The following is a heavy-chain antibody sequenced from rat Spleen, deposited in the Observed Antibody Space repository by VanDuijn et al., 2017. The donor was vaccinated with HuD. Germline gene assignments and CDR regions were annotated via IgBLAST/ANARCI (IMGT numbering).Heavy chain of an antibody. D-gene: IGHD1-1*01. CDR1: GFTFTDYN. CDR3: ARHDYSAPFDY. J-gene: IGHJ2*01. CDR2: IIYDGSST. V-gene: IGHV5S10*01. Sequence: EVQLVEPGGGLVQPGGSLKLSCAASGFTFTDYNMAWVRQAPKKGLEWVATIIYDGSSTFHRDSVRGRFTISRDNAKSTLYLQMDSLRSEDTATYYCARHDYSAPFDYWGQGVMVTVSS.